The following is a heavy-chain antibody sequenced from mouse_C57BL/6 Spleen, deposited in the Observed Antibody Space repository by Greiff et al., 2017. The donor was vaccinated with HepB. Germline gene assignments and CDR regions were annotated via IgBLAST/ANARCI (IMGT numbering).Heavy chain of an antibody. J-gene: IGHJ3*01. Sequence: QVQLQQPGAELVRPGSSVKLSCKASGYTFTSYWMHWVKQRPIQGLEWIGNIDPSDSETHYNQKFKDKATLTVDKSSSTAYMQLSILTSEDSAVYYCARGGGNYAAYWGQGTLVTVSA. CDR2: IDPSDSET. CDR1: GYTFTSYW. CDR3: ARGGGNYAAY. V-gene: IGHV1-52*01. D-gene: IGHD2-1*01.